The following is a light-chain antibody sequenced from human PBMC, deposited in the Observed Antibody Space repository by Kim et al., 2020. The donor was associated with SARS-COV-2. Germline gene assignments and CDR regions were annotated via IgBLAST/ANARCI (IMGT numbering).Light chain of an antibody. Sequence: VSPGQTATITGTGHNLGNKFASWYQQKARQSPILSIYQDIERPSGIPERFSGSNSGNTATLTISGTQAMDEADYYCQAWDTSSVVFGGGTQLTVL. CDR2: QDI. CDR1: NLGNKF. J-gene: IGLJ2*01. CDR3: QAWDTSSVV. V-gene: IGLV3-1*01.